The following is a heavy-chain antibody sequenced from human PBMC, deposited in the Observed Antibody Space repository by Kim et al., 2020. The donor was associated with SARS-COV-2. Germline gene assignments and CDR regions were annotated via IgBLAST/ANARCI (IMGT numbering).Heavy chain of an antibody. CDR3: AKTVAGRIDAFDV. CDR2: IKQDGSQE. V-gene: IGHV3-7*03. J-gene: IGHJ3*01. CDR1: GFTFTTFPFGGFW. D-gene: IGHD6-19*01. Sequence: GGSLRLSCAASGFTFTTFPFGGFWMSWVRQAPGKGLEWVANIKQDGSQEYYVDSMKGRFTISRDNAQNSLYLQMSSLRAEDTAVYYCAKTVAGRIDAFDVCGQGTMVSVSS.